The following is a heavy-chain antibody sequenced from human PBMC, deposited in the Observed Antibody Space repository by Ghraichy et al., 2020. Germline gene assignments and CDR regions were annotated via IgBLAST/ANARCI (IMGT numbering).Heavy chain of an antibody. CDR1: GFTFSSYA. CDR3: ARGRGIAAAAWTGMDV. CDR2: ISYDGSNK. V-gene: IGHV3-30-3*01. D-gene: IGHD6-13*01. J-gene: IGHJ6*02. Sequence: GGSLRLSCAASGFTFSSYAMHWVRQAPGKGLEWVAVISYDGSNKYYADSVKGRFTISRDNSKNTLYLQMNSLRAEDTAVYYCARGRGIAAAAWTGMDVWGQGTTVTVSS.